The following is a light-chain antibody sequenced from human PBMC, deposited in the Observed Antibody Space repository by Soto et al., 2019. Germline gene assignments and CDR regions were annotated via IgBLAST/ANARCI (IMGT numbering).Light chain of an antibody. Sequence: EIVLTQSPGTLSLSPGERATLSCRASQTLSNSFFAWYQQKPGQAPRLLIYDTSSRATGVPDRYSGRGAGTDCTLTISSLETEEGAVFYCQQYGTSEIIFGQGTRVEIK. CDR1: QTLSNSF. J-gene: IGKJ5*01. CDR3: QQYGTSEII. V-gene: IGKV3-20*01. CDR2: DTS.